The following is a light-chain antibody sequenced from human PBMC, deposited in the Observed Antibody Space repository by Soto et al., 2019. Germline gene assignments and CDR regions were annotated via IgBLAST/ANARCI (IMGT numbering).Light chain of an antibody. V-gene: IGKV1-8*01. J-gene: IGKJ4*02. CDR2: TAS. CDR3: QHYSRYPLT. CDR1: QGISSH. Sequence: AIRMTQSPSSFSASTGDRVTITCRASQGISSHLAWYQVKPGKAPRLLIYTASYLESGVPSRFSGSGTETVIRINISTLLTVDLAVCYCQHYSRYPLTFSGG.